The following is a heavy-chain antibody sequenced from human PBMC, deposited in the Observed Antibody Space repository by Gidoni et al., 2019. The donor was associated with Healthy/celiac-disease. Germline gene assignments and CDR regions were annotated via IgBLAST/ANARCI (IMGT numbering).Heavy chain of an antibody. D-gene: IGHD2-21*01. J-gene: IGHJ2*01. Sequence: QVQLQQWGAGLLKPSETLSLPCAVYGGSFSGYYWSWIRQPPGKGLEWIGEINHSGSTNYNPSLKSRVTISVDTSKNQFSLKLSSVTAADTAVYYCARDGGNSIYWYFDLWGRGTLVTVSS. CDR1: GGSFSGYY. CDR2: INHSGST. CDR3: ARDGGNSIYWYFDL. V-gene: IGHV4-34*01.